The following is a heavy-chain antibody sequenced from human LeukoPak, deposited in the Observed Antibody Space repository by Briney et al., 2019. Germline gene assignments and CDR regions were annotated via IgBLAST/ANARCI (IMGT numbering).Heavy chain of an antibody. CDR1: GFTVSSNY. Sequence: QSGGSLRLSCAASGFTVSSNYMSWVRQAPGKGLEWVSGISGSGDDTYHADSVKGRFTISRGSSENTLYLQMNSLRVEDTAVYYCATDVDYYDDDSGYYLFDSWGQGALVTVSS. D-gene: IGHD3-22*01. J-gene: IGHJ4*02. CDR2: ISGSGDDT. CDR3: ATDVDYYDDDSGYYLFDS. V-gene: IGHV3-23*01.